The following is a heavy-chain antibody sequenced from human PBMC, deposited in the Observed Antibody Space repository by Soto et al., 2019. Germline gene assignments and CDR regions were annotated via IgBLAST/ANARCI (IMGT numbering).Heavy chain of an antibody. V-gene: IGHV3-48*04. D-gene: IGHD3-10*01. CDR2: ISSRSSTI. CDR1: GFIFGDYA. Sequence: GGSLRLSCTGSGFIFGDYAMSWFRQAPGKGLEWVSSISSRSSTIYYADSVKGRFTISRDNAKNSLSLQMNSLRAEDTAVYYCVRAYYYDSGSYYLRDYWGQGTLVTVSS. J-gene: IGHJ4*02. CDR3: VRAYYYDSGSYYLRDY.